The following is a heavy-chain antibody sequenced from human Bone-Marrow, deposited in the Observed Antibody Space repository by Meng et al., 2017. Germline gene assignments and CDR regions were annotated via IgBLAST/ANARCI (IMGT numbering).Heavy chain of an antibody. J-gene: IGHJ4*02. D-gene: IGHD6-13*01. CDR2: INSNRDGVTT. CDR3: ATGAAAADH. Sequence: VQLGESGGCLAKSGVSLRLSCAAAGFMFSTYSMSWVRQAPGKGLEWVGRINSNRDGVTTDYAAPVKGRFTISSDDSKNTLYLQMNSLITEDTGVYFCATGAAAADHWGQGTLVTVSS. V-gene: IGHV3-15*01. CDR1: GFMFSTYS.